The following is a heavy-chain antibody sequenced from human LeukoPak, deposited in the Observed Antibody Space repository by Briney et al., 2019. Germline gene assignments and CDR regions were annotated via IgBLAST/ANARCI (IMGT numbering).Heavy chain of an antibody. J-gene: IGHJ4*02. V-gene: IGHV4-4*07. CDR2: IYASGST. CDR3: AREEYYYDSVGKRYYFDY. D-gene: IGHD3-22*01. CDR1: GGSITNYY. Sequence: SETLSLTCTVSGGSITNYYWSWIRLPAGKGLEWIGRIYASGSTNYNPSLKSRVTMSVDTSKNLFSLKLKYVTAADTATYYCAREEYYYDSVGKRYYFDYWGQGTLVTVSS.